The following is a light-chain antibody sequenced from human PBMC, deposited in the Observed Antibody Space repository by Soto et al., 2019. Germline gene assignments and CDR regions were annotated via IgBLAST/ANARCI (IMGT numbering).Light chain of an antibody. CDR1: QSVSHNY. J-gene: IGKJ2*01. CDR2: GSS. Sequence: EVVLTQSPGTLSLSPGESATLSCRASQSVSHNYFAWYQQTPGQAPRLLIFGSSYRATGIPDRFSGSGSGTDFTLTISRLEPEDFAVYYCHQYGSSPPYTFGQGTNLEI. V-gene: IGKV3-20*01. CDR3: HQYGSSPPYT.